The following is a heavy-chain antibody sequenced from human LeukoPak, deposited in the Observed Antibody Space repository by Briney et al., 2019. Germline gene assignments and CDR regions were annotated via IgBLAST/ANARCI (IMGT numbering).Heavy chain of an antibody. CDR3: ARGRLMTTVTNGWFDP. J-gene: IGHJ5*02. D-gene: IGHD4-17*01. Sequence: ASVKVSCKASGYTFTSYYMHWVRQAPGQGLEWMGIINPSGGSTSYAQKFQGRVTMTRDTSTSTVYMELSSLRSEDTAVYYCARGRLMTTVTNGWFDPWGQGTLVTVSS. V-gene: IGHV1-46*01. CDR1: GYTFTSYY. CDR2: INPSGGST.